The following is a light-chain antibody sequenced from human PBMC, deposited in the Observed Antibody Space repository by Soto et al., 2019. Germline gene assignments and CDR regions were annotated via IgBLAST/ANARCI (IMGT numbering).Light chain of an antibody. Sequence: DVVMTQTPLSLPVTLGQPASISCRSSQSLVNSDRDTSLSWFQQRPGQSPRRLIYKVSNRDSGVPDRFSGSGSGTDFTLRISTVEADDVGVYYCMQGTHWPWTFGQGTTVEIK. CDR3: MQGTHWPWT. J-gene: IGKJ1*01. V-gene: IGKV2-30*01. CDR2: KVS. CDR1: QSLVNSDRDTS.